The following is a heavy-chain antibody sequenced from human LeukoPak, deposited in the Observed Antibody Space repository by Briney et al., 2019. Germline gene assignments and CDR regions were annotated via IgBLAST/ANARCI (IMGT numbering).Heavy chain of an antibody. CDR1: GYSXTSYY. V-gene: IGHV1-46*01. Sequence: ASVKVSCKTSGYSXTSYYMHGVRQAPGQGLEWMGIINPSGGSTTYGQNFQGRLTMTSDTSTSTVYMELSSLRSEDTAVYYCARSSAYYNEADIWGQGTMVTVSS. D-gene: IGHD3-9*01. CDR2: INPSGGST. J-gene: IGHJ3*02. CDR3: ARSSAYYNEADI.